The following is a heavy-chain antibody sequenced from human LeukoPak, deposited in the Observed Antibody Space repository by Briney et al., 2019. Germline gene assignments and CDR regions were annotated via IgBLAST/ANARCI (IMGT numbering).Heavy chain of an antibody. V-gene: IGHV4-4*07. CDR2: MYVSRTT. J-gene: IGHJ6*02. D-gene: IGHD3-22*01. Sequence: SETLSFTCTVSGVSISSYYWTRLRQPAGHELKWIGRMYVSRTTYYNPSLSSRVTMSVETTKNEFSLKLTSVTAADTAVYYCASENCYDSSGYYEGLDVWGQGTTVSVSS. CDR1: GVSISSYY. CDR3: ASENCYDSSGYYEGLDV.